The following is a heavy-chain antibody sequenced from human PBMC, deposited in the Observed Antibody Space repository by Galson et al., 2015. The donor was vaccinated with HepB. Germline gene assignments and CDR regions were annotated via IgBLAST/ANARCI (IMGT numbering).Heavy chain of an antibody. Sequence: SLRLSCATSGFTFDDFAMHWVRQAPGKGLEWVSGLSWNGGNLDYADSVKGRFTISRDNAKNSLYLQMKSLGTEDTALYYCVRGRDTSGTNAPFDYWGQGSLVTVSS. V-gene: IGHV3-9*01. CDR3: VRGRDTSGTNAPFDY. D-gene: IGHD6-19*01. CDR2: LSWNGGNL. CDR1: GFTFDDFA. J-gene: IGHJ4*02.